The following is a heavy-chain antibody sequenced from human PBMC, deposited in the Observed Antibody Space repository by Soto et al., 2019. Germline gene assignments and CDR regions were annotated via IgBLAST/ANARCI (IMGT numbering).Heavy chain of an antibody. V-gene: IGHV5-51*01. Sequence: CESLKISCKSYGYSFTTYWIAWVRQMPGKGLEWMGSIHPGESDTRYSPSFQDQVTISADRSITTAYLQWSSLKASDTAMYYCARHEETYYNHYGLHVSGPGTTVTVS. CDR3: ARHEETYYNHYGLHV. CDR2: IHPGESDT. J-gene: IGHJ6*02. CDR1: GYSFTTYW.